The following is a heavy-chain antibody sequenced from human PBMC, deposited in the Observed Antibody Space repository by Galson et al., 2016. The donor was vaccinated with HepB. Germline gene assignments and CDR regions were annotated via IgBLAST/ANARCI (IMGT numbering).Heavy chain of an antibody. CDR3: ARGLREDPPDQ. CDR1: GGSFRADV. V-gene: IGHV1-69*01. CDR2: IIPTFDST. Sequence: SCKASGGSFRADVSSWVRQAPGQGLEWMGGIIPTFDSTTYAQKFQGRVTLTADESTTTVYMELRSLRSDDTAVYYCARGLREDPPDQWGQGTLVIVSS. D-gene: IGHD2-21*01. J-gene: IGHJ5*02.